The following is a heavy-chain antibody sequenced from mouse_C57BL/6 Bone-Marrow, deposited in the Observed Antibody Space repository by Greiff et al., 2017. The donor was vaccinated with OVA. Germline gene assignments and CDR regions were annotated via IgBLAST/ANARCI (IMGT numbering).Heavy chain of an antibody. J-gene: IGHJ4*01. V-gene: IGHV5-4*03. Sequence: EVKLVESGGGLVKPGGSLKLSCAASGFTFSSYAMSWVRQTPEQRLEWVATISDGGSYTYYPDNVKGRFTISRDNAKNNLYLQMSHLKSEDTAIYYCARCPCDGYYVGYAMDYWGQGTSVTVSS. CDR1: GFTFSSYA. CDR2: ISDGGSYT. D-gene: IGHD2-3*01. CDR3: ARCPCDGYYVGYAMDY.